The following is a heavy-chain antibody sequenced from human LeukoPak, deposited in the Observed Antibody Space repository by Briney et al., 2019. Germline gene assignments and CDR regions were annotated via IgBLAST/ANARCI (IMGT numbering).Heavy chain of an antibody. J-gene: IGHJ4*02. CDR2: TSYDGSNK. CDR3: ARNYDSSGNGY. D-gene: IGHD3-22*01. CDR1: GFTFSSYA. V-gene: IGHV3-30*01. Sequence: GRSLRLSCAASGFTFSSYAMHWVRQAPGKGLEWVAVTSYDGSNKYYADSVKGRFTISRDNSKNTLYLQMNSLRAEDTAVYYCARNYDSSGNGYWGQGTLVTVSS.